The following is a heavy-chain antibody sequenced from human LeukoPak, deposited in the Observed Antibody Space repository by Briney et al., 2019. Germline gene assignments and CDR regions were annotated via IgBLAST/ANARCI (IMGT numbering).Heavy chain of an antibody. Sequence: GGSLRLSCAASGFTFSSYTMSWVRQAPGKGLEWVSTITTSDGNTYYADSVKGRFTVSRDNSKNTLFLQMNSLRAEDTAVYYCGSSSFDYWGQGTLVTVSS. D-gene: IGHD6-6*01. V-gene: IGHV3-23*01. J-gene: IGHJ4*02. CDR1: GFTFSSYT. CDR2: ITTSDGNT. CDR3: GSSSFDY.